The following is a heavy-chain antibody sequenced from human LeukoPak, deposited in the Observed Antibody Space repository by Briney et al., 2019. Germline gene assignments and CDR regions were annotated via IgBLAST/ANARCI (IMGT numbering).Heavy chain of an antibody. CDR3: ARAPKAYYYYMDV. CDR1: GCSTSSGGYY. V-gene: IGHV4-31*03. Sequence: PSETLSLTCTVSGCSTSSGGYYWSWIPQHPGKGLEWIGYIYYSGSTYYNPSLKSRVTISVDTSKNQFSLKLSSVTAADTAVYYCARAPKAYYYYMDVWGKGTTVTVPS. CDR2: IYYSGST. J-gene: IGHJ6*03.